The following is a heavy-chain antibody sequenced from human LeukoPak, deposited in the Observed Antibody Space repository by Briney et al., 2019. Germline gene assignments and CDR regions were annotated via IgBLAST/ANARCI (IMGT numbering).Heavy chain of an antibody. J-gene: IGHJ4*02. D-gene: IGHD4-23*01. Sequence: GGSLRLSCAASGFTFSSYAMHWVRQAPGKGLEWVAVISYDGSNKYYADSVKGRFTISRDNSKNTLYLQMNSLRAEDTAVYYCAKAGGGNQPVYFDYWGQGTLVTVSS. CDR1: GFTFSSYA. CDR3: AKAGGGNQPVYFDY. CDR2: ISYDGSNK. V-gene: IGHV3-30-3*01.